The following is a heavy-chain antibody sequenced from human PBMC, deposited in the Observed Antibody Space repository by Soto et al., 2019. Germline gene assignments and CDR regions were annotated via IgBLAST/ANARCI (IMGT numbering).Heavy chain of an antibody. Sequence: PGESLKISCKGSGYSFTSYWIGWVRQMPGKGLEWMGIIYPGDSDTRYSPSFQGQVTISADKSISTAYLQWSSLKASDTAMYYCARHLSHYDFWSGYSPNWFDPWGQGTLVTVSS. D-gene: IGHD3-3*01. CDR2: IYPGDSDT. CDR3: ARHLSHYDFWSGYSPNWFDP. J-gene: IGHJ5*02. CDR1: GYSFTSYW. V-gene: IGHV5-51*01.